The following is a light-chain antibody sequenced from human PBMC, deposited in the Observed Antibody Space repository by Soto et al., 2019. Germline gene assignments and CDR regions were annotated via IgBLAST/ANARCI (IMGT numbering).Light chain of an antibody. CDR3: QKYNCAPLS. CDR2: AAS. Sequence: DIQMTQSPSSLSASVGDRVTITCRASQGISNYLAWYQQKPGKVPKLLIYAASTLQSGVPSRFSDSSSWTAFNLTISALQPEDVATDYGQKYNCAPLSFGGGTKVDIK. V-gene: IGKV1-27*01. J-gene: IGKJ4*01. CDR1: QGISNY.